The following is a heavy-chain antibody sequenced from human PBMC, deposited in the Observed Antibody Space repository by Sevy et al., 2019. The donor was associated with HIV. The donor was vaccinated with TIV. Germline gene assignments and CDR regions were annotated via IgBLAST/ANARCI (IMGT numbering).Heavy chain of an antibody. CDR1: GFTFSNYG. CDR2: ISYDGSTK. Sequence: GGSLRLSCAASGFTFSNYGMHWVRQAPGKGLERVAVISYDGSTKYYADSVKGRFTISRDNSKNTVHLQMNSLRTEDTAVYYCAKGSRATDSAFDIWGQGTMVTVSS. CDR3: AKGSRATDSAFDI. J-gene: IGHJ3*02. V-gene: IGHV3-30*18. D-gene: IGHD3-22*01.